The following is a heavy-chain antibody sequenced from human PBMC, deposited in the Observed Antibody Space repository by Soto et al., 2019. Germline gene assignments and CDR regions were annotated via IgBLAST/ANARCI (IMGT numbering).Heavy chain of an antibody. CDR1: GGSISSGSFY. Sequence: SETLSLTCTVSGGSISSGSFYWSWIRQHPGKGLEWIGYISYSGNTYYNASLQSRISMSLDSSKNQFSLTLSSVTAADTAVYYCARTAVVTAIHGPWGQGTLVTVSS. CDR3: ARTAVVTAIHGP. CDR2: ISYSGNT. D-gene: IGHD2-21*02. J-gene: IGHJ5*02. V-gene: IGHV4-31*03.